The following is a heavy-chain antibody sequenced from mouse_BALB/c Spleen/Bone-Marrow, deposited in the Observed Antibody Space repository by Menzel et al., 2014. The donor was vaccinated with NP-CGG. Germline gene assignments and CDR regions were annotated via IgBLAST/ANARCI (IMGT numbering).Heavy chain of an antibody. CDR1: GFTFSXFG. CDR2: ISSGSSTI. Sequence: LXXSGGGLVQPGGSRXXSCAASGFTFSXFGMHWVRQAPEKGLEWVAYISSGSSTIYYADTLKGRFTISRDNPKNTLFLQMXXLXSXDTAXYYCARARSTMITTGTLDYWGQGXSVTVPS. V-gene: IGHV5-17*02. J-gene: IGHJ4*01. D-gene: IGHD2-4*01. CDR3: ARARSTMITTGTLDY.